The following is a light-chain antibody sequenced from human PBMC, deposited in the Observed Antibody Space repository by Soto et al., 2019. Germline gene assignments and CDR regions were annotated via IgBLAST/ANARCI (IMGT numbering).Light chain of an antibody. CDR2: KTN. CDR1: THNVGFSY. CDR3: ADWDDSLRTYV. J-gene: IGLJ1*01. V-gene: IGLV1-47*01. Sequence: QSVLTQAPSASGAPGQGFTISCSGGTHNVGFSYVYWYQQLPGTAPKLLIYKTNQRPSVVPDRFSGSKSGASASLAISGLRSEDEAEYFCADWDDSLRTYVFGSGTKSPS.